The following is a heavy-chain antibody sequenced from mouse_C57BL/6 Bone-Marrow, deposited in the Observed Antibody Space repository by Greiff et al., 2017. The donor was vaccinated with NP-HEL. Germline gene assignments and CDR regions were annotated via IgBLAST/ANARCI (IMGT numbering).Heavy chain of an antibody. CDR2: IYPGDGDT. D-gene: IGHD1-1*01. J-gene: IGHJ2*01. CDR1: GYAFSSYW. V-gene: IGHV1-80*01. CDR3: ASYGSSYGDYFDY. Sequence: VQLQQSGAELVKPGASVKISCKASGYAFSSYWMNWVKQRPGKGLEWIGQIYPGDGDTNYNGKFKGKATLTADKSSSTAYMQLSSLTSEDSAVYFCASYGSSYGDYFDYWGQGTTLTVSS.